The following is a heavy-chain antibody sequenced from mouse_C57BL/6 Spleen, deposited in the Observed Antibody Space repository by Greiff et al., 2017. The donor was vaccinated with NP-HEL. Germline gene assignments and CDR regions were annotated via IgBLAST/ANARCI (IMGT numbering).Heavy chain of an antibody. J-gene: IGHJ3*01. V-gene: IGHV3-6*01. CDR2: ISYDGSN. CDR3: ARGESYYDYDVWFAY. Sequence: EVKLVESGPGLVKPSQSLSLTCSVTGYSITSGYYWNWIRQFPGNKLEWMGYISYDGSNNYNPSLKNRISITRDTTKNQCFLKLNSVTTEDTATYYCARGESYYDYDVWFAYWGQGTLVTVSA. CDR1: GYSITSGYY. D-gene: IGHD2-4*01.